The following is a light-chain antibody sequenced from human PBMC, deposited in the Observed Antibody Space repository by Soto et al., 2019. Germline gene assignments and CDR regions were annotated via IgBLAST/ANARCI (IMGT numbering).Light chain of an antibody. CDR1: QSVLYSSNNKNY. CDR2: WAS. CDR3: QEDDSTPPT. Sequence: DIVMTQSPDSLAVSLGERATINCKSSQSVLYSSNNKNYLAWYQQRPGQPPKLLIYWASTRESGVPDRFSGSGSGTDFTLTITSLQAEDGAVYYCQEDDSTPPTFGQGTKLEIK. V-gene: IGKV4-1*01. J-gene: IGKJ2*01.